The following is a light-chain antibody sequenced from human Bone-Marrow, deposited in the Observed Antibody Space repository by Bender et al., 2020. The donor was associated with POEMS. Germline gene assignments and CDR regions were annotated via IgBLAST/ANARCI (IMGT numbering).Light chain of an antibody. CDR2: NNS. Sequence: QSLLPQPPSASGTPGQRVTISCSGSSSKFGSYPVNWYQQLPGAAPKLVIFNNSQRPSGVPDRFSGSNSGTSASLAISGLLSDDEADFYCATWDDSLNGWVFGGGTKLTVL. V-gene: IGLV1-44*01. CDR3: ATWDDSLNGWV. CDR1: SSKFGSYP. J-gene: IGLJ3*02.